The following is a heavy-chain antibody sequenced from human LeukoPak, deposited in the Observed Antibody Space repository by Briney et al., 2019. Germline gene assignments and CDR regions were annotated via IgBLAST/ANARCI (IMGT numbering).Heavy chain of an antibody. D-gene: IGHD3/OR15-3a*01. Sequence: PGGSLRLSCAASGFTFSSYSMNWVRQAPGKGLEWVSYISSSSSTIYYADSVKGRFTISRDNAKNSLYLQMTSLRAEDTALYYCARQTGSGLFILPGGQGTLVTVSS. CDR1: GFTFSSYS. J-gene: IGHJ4*02. V-gene: IGHV3-48*01. CDR3: ARQTGSGLFILP. CDR2: ISSSSSTI.